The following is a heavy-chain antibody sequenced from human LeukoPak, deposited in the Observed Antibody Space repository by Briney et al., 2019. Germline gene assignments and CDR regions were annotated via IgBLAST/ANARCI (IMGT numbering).Heavy chain of an antibody. V-gene: IGHV1-18*01. J-gene: IGHJ4*02. CDR2: ISAYNGNT. CDR3: ARDRLVVGPKAPDY. D-gene: IGHD1-26*01. CDR1: GYLFTSFG. Sequence: ASVTVSCKTSGYLFTSFGISWVRQAPGQGLEWMGWISAYNGNTDFAQNLQGRVTVTTDTPTSTAYMELRSLRSDDTAVYYCARDRLVVGPKAPDYWGQGTLVTVSS.